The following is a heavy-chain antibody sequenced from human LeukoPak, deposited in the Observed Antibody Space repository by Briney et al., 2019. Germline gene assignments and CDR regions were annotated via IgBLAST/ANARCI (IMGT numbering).Heavy chain of an antibody. CDR3: AKVSGATFDY. Sequence: PGGSLRLSCAASGFTFSSYGMHWVRQAPGKGLEWVAVISYDGSNKYYADSVKGRFTISRDNSKNTLYLQMNSLRAEDTAVYYCAKVSGATFDYWGQGTLVTVSS. V-gene: IGHV3-30*18. J-gene: IGHJ4*02. CDR1: GFTFSSYG. CDR2: ISYDGSNK. D-gene: IGHD1-26*01.